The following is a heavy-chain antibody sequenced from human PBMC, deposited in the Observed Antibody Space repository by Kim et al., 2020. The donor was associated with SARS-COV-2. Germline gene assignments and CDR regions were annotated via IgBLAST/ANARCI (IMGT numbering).Heavy chain of an antibody. V-gene: IGHV3-23*01. CDR2: ST. J-gene: IGHJ4*02. Sequence: STYYADSVKGRFTISRDNSKNTLYLQMNSLRAEDTAVYYCAGGWGGRFDYWGQGTLVTVSS. CDR3: AGGWGGRFDY. D-gene: IGHD3-16*01.